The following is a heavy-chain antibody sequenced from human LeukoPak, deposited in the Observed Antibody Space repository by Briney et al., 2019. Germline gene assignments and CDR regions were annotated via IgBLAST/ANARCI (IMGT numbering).Heavy chain of an antibody. CDR3: ATATLNSGYSAFDI. CDR1: GFTFSSYS. D-gene: IGHD3-22*01. CDR2: ISSSSSYI. J-gene: IGHJ3*02. V-gene: IGHV3-21*01. Sequence: PGGSLRLSCAASGFTFSSYSMNWVRQAPGKGLEWVSSISSSSSYIYYADSVKGRFTISRDNAKNTLYLQMNSLRAEDTAVYYCATATLNSGYSAFDIWGQGTMVTVSS.